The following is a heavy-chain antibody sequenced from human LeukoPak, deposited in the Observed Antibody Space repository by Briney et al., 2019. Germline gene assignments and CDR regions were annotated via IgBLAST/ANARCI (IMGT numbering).Heavy chain of an antibody. CDR3: ARDEVAEMATMDY. V-gene: IGHV3-30-3*01. J-gene: IGHJ4*02. CDR2: ISYDGSNK. D-gene: IGHD5-24*01. Sequence: GRSLRLSCAASGFTFSSYAMHWVRQAPGKGLEWVAVISYDGSNKYYADSVKGRFTISRDNSKNTLYLQMNSLRAEDTAVYYCARDEVAEMATMDYWGQGTLVTASS. CDR1: GFTFSSYA.